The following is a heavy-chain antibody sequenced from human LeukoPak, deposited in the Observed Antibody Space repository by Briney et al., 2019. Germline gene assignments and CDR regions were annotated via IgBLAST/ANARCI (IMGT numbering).Heavy chain of an antibody. Sequence: ASVKVSCKVAGYTLTELSMLWVRQAPGKGLEWMGGFDPEDGETIYAQKFQGRVTMTEDTSTDTAYMELSSLRSEDTAVYYCATAPMTTVTTHGYPLFDYWGQGTLVTVSS. CDR2: FDPEDGET. D-gene: IGHD4-17*01. J-gene: IGHJ4*02. V-gene: IGHV1-24*01. CDR1: GYTLTELS. CDR3: ATAPMTTVTTHGYPLFDY.